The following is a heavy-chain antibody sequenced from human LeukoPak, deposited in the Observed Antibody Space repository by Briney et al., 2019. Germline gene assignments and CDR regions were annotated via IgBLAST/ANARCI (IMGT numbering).Heavy chain of an antibody. Sequence: PGGSLRLSCAASGFTFNDYYMSWIRQAPGKGLEWISYISNGAPTMYYADSVRGRFTISRDNSKNTLYLQMNSLRAEDTAVYYCAKDAGGELPDYWGQGTLVTVSS. J-gene: IGHJ4*02. V-gene: IGHV3-11*01. CDR1: GFTFNDYY. CDR2: ISNGAPTM. D-gene: IGHD1-26*01. CDR3: AKDAGGELPDY.